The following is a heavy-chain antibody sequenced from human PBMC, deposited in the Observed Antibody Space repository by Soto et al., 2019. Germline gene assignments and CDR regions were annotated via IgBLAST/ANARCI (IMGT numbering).Heavy chain of an antibody. Sequence: QVQLQESGPGLVKPSQTLSLTCTVSGGSISSGGYYWSWIRQHPGKGLEWIGYIYYSGSTYYNPSLKSRVTIAVDTSKTQFSLKLSSVTAADTAVYYCARCREYYGSSGYHYAEAFDIWGQGTMVTVSS. V-gene: IGHV4-31*03. D-gene: IGHD3-22*01. CDR1: GGSISSGGYY. CDR2: IYYSGST. CDR3: ARCREYYGSSGYHYAEAFDI. J-gene: IGHJ3*02.